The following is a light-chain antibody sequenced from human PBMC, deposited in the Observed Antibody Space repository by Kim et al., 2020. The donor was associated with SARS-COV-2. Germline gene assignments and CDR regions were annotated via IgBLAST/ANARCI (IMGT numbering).Light chain of an antibody. CDR1: QSLVNYNNYSY. V-gene: IGKV2-28*01. CDR2: LAS. Sequence: EIVMTQSPLSLPVTPGEPASISCRSSQSLVNYNNYSYLDWYLQKPGQSPQLLIYLASLRASGVPDRFSGSGSGTDFTLRISRVEAEDVGVYYCLQVLRDPYTFGQGTKLEI. J-gene: IGKJ2*01. CDR3: LQVLRDPYT.